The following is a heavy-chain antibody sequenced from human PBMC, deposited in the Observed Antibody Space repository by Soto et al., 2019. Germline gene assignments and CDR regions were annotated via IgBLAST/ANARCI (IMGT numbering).Heavy chain of an antibody. CDR1: GFTFSSYG. D-gene: IGHD6-13*01. CDR2: IWYDGSNK. CDR3: ARDLGRQQLVPGAGY. V-gene: IGHV3-33*01. J-gene: IGHJ4*02. Sequence: GGSLRLSCAASGFTFSSYGTHWVRQAPGKGLEWVAVIWYDGSNKYYADSVKGRFTISRDNSKNTLYLQMNSLRAEDTAVYYCARDLGRQQLVPGAGYWGQGTLVTVSS.